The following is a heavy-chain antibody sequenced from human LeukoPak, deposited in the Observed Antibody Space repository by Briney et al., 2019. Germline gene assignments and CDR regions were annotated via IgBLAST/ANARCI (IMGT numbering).Heavy chain of an antibody. CDR1: GGSISTISSSTHY. V-gene: IGHV4-39*01. D-gene: IGHD6-25*01. CDR2: LFYGENS. Sequence: SETLSLTCTVSGGSISTISSSTHYWGWIRQAPGKGLEWIGSLFYGENSHYNPSLKSRATLSVDTSNNQFSLKLTSVTAADAAVYFCARQLPTAAADTRGYFDYWGQGTVVTVSS. J-gene: IGHJ4*02. CDR3: ARQLPTAAADTRGYFDY.